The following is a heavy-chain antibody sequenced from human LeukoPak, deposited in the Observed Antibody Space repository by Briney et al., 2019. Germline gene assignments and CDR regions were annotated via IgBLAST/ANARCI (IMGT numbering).Heavy chain of an antibody. CDR2: IRSKANSYAT. J-gene: IGHJ6*03. Sequence: GGSLRLSCAASGFTFSGSAMHWVRQASGKGLEWVGRIRSKANSYATAYAASVKSRFTISRDDSKNTAYLQMNSLKTEDTAVYYCTRPSSSSEYYYYYYMDVWGKGTTVTISS. D-gene: IGHD6-6*01. CDR1: GFTFSGSA. V-gene: IGHV3-73*01. CDR3: TRPSSSSEYYYYYYMDV.